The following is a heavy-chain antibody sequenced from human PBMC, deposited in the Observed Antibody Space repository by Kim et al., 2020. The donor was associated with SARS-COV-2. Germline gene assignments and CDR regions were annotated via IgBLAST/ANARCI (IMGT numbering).Heavy chain of an antibody. CDR1: GGSISSYY. Sequence: SETLSLTCTVSGGSISSYYWSWIRQPPGKGLEWIGYIYYSGSTNYNPSLKSRVTISVDTSKNQFSLKLSSVTAADTAVYYCARDTPPDYWGQGTLVTVSS. CDR3: ARDTPPDY. CDR2: IYYSGST. V-gene: IGHV4-59*13. J-gene: IGHJ4*02.